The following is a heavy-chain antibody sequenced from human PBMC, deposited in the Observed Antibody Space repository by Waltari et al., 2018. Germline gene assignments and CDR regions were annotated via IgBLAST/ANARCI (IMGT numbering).Heavy chain of an antibody. Sequence: EVQLVESGGGLVQPGGSLRLSCAASGFTFGRYWMGWVRQAPGKGLEWVANIQEDGSEKNYVDSVKGRFTISRDNAKNSLYLQMHSLRVEDTAVYYCVRGYGDYSYGYWGQGTLVTVSS. D-gene: IGHD4-17*01. CDR2: IQEDGSEK. CDR1: GFTFGRYW. CDR3: VRGYGDYSYGY. J-gene: IGHJ4*02. V-gene: IGHV3-7*04.